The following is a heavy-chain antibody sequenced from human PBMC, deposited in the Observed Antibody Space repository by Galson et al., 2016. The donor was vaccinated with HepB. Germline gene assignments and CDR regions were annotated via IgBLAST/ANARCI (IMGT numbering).Heavy chain of an antibody. Sequence: SLRLSCAASGFTFSNSWMSWVRQPPGKGLEWVGNIKRDGSEKYYVDSVKGRFTISRDNAKNSLYLQMNSLRAEDTAVYYCARDGSGWLFDSWGQGTLVIVSS. CDR1: GFTFSNSW. D-gene: IGHD6-19*01. V-gene: IGHV3-7*01. CDR3: ARDGSGWLFDS. CDR2: IKRDGSEK. J-gene: IGHJ4*02.